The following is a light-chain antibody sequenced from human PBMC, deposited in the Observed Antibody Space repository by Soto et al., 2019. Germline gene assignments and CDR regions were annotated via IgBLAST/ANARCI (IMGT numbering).Light chain of an antibody. J-gene: IGKJ4*01. CDR2: GAS. V-gene: IGKV3-15*01. Sequence: EIVMTQSPATLSVSPGERATLSCRASQSVSSNLAWYQQKPGQAPRLLIYGASTRATGVPARFSGSGSGTDFTLTISSLQSEDFAVYYCQQRSNWPRTFGGGTKVEIK. CDR3: QQRSNWPRT. CDR1: QSVSSN.